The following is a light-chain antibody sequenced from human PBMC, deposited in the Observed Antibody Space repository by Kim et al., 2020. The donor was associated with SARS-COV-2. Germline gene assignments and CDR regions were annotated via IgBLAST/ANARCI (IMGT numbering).Light chain of an antibody. V-gene: IGKV3-15*01. CDR3: QQYSHWPPYT. J-gene: IGKJ2*01. Sequence: EIVMTQSPAPLSVSPGERVTLSCRASQSVDTNLAWYQQKPGQAPRLLLYGASTRATDIPARFSGGGSGTEFTLIISSLQSEDFAVYYCQQYSHWPPYTFGQGTKLEI. CDR2: GAS. CDR1: QSVDTN.